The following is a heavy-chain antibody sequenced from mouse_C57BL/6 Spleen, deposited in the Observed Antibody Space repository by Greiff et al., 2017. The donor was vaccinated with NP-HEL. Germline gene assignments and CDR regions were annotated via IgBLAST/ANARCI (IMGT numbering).Heavy chain of an antibody. CDR2: IRNKANGYTT. CDR1: GFTFTDYY. D-gene: IGHD1-1*01. CDR3: ARIYYYGSSFWFAY. V-gene: IGHV7-3*01. Sequence: EVKLMESGGGLVQPGGSLSLSCAASGFTFTDYYMSWVRQPPGKALEWLGFIRNKANGYTTAYSASVKGRFTISRDNSQSILYLQMNALRAEDSATYYCARIYYYGSSFWFAYWGQGTLVTVSA. J-gene: IGHJ3*01.